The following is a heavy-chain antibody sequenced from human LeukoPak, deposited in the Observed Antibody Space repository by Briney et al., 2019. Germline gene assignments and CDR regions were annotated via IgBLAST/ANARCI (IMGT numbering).Heavy chain of an antibody. Sequence: GGSLRLSCAASGFTFSSYAMSWVRQAPGKGLEWVSAISGSGGSTYYADSVKGRFTISRDNSKNTLYLQMNSLRAEDTAVYYCARGDTYYYDSSGYYALCYWGQGTLVTVSS. D-gene: IGHD3-22*01. V-gene: IGHV3-23*01. CDR1: GFTFSSYA. CDR3: ARGDTYYYDSSGYYALCY. J-gene: IGHJ4*02. CDR2: ISGSGGST.